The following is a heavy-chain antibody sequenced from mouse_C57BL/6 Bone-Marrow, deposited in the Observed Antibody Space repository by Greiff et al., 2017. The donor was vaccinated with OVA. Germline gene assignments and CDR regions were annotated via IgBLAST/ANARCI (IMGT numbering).Heavy chain of an antibody. J-gene: IGHJ2*01. Sequence: VKLMESGAELVKPGASVEISCKASGYAFSSYWMNWVKQRPGKGLEWIGQIYPGDGDTKYNGKFKGKATLTEDKSSSTAYMQLSSLTSEDSAVYFCARGYFWGQGTTLTVSS. V-gene: IGHV1-80*01. CDR2: IYPGDGDT. CDR3: ARGYF. CDR1: GYAFSSYW.